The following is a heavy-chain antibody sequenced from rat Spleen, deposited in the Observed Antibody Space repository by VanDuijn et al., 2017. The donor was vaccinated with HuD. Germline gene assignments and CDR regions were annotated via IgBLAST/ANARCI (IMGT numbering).Heavy chain of an antibody. CDR2: ISPSGGST. CDR1: GFTFSNYD. V-gene: IGHV5-25*01. J-gene: IGHJ2*01. Sequence: EVQLVESGGGLVQPGRSLKLSCAASGFTFSNYDMAWVRQAPTKGLEWVASISPSGGSTYYRDSVKGRFTVSRDNAKSTLYLQMDSLRSEDTATYYCARRHYGYTDYFDYWGQGVMVTVSS. D-gene: IGHD1-9*01. CDR3: ARRHYGYTDYFDY.